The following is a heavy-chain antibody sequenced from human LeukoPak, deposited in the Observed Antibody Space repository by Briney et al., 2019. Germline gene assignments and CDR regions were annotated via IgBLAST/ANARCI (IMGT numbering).Heavy chain of an antibody. CDR3: AKDRVFELWFEEASPYYFDY. CDR1: GLTFSSYC. Sequence: GGSLRLSCAASGLTFSSYCMHWVRQAPGKGLEWMAYIRYDVSNKYYTDSVKGRFTISRDIYKNTLYLQMNRLRAEDTAVYYCAKDRVFELWFEEASPYYFDYWGQGTLVTVSS. CDR2: IRYDVSNK. J-gene: IGHJ4*02. V-gene: IGHV3-30*02. D-gene: IGHD3-10*01.